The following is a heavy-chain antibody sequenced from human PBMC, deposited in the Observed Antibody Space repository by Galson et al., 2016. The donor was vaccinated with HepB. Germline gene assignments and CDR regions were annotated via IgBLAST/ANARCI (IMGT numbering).Heavy chain of an antibody. Sequence: SLRLSCAASGFTFSSYGMHWVRQAPGKGLEWVAIVPYDGSNPYYADSVQGRFTISRDISKNTLYLQMNSLRAEDTAVYYCARDFRISWTNWFDPWGQGTLVTVSS. CDR2: VPYDGSNP. J-gene: IGHJ5*02. CDR1: GFTFSSYG. V-gene: IGHV3-30*03. D-gene: IGHD2-15*01. CDR3: ARDFRISWTNWFDP.